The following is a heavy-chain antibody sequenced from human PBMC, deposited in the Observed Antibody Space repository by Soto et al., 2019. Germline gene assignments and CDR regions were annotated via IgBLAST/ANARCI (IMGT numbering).Heavy chain of an antibody. CDR1: GGCISSYY. CDR3: ARAYCGGNCYQNWFGP. J-gene: IGHJ5*02. V-gene: IGHV4-59*01. Sequence: PWESLSLTSIVSGGCISSYYWSWIRQPPGKGLEWIGYIYYSGSTNYNPSLKSRVTISVDTSKNKFSLKLSSVTAADTAVYYCARAYCGGNCYQNWFGPWGQGTLVTVSS. D-gene: IGHD2-21*02. CDR2: IYYSGST.